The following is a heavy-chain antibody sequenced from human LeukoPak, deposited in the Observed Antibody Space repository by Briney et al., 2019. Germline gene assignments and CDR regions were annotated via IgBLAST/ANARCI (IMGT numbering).Heavy chain of an antibody. D-gene: IGHD2-15*01. J-gene: IGHJ4*02. Sequence: KASGTLSLTCAVYGGSFSDYYWSWIRQPPGKGLEWIAEINHSGSTNYNPSLKSRVTISVDTSKNQFSLKLSSVTAADTAVYYCASLRDCSGGSCYWVDYWGQGTLVTISS. CDR2: INHSGST. CDR1: GGSFSDYY. CDR3: ASLRDCSGGSCYWVDY. V-gene: IGHV4-34*01.